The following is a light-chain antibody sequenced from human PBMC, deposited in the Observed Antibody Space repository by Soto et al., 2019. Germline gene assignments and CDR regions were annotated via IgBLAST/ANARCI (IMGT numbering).Light chain of an antibody. CDR1: SGSVSSGNN. J-gene: IGLJ1*01. CDR3: ALLMGNGISV. CDR2: STS. Sequence: QTVVTQESSFSVSPGGTVTLTCGLISGSVSSGNNPNWYQQTPGQAPRTLIYSTSTRSSGVPDRFSGSMFGNKAALTITGAQADDESDYYCALLMGNGISVFGTGTKLTVL. V-gene: IGLV8-61*01.